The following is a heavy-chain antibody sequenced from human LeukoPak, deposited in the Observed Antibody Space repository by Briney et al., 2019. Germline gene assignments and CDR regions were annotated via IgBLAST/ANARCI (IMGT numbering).Heavy chain of an antibody. V-gene: IGHV4-39*07. CDR1: GGSISSSSYY. CDR2: IYYSGST. D-gene: IGHD2-15*01. Sequence: SETLSLTCTVSGGSISSSSYYWGWIRQPPGNGLEWIGSIYYSGSTYYNPSLKSRVTISVDTSKNQFSLKLSSVIAADTAVYYCARFPGSAEYRHYYYMDVWGKGTTVTVSS. CDR3: ARFPGSAEYRHYYYMDV. J-gene: IGHJ6*03.